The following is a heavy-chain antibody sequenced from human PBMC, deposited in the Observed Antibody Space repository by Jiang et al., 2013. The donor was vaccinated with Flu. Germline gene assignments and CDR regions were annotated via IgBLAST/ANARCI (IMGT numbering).Heavy chain of an antibody. Sequence: PGKGLEWVANIKEDGSQISYVDSVKGRCTISRDNAKNSLYLQMDSLRAEDTAVYYCARERVLGLKSTFDLWGQGTMVTVSS. D-gene: IGHD2-8*02. J-gene: IGHJ3*01. CDR3: ARERVLGLKSTFDL. CDR2: IKEDGSQI. V-gene: IGHV3-7*05.